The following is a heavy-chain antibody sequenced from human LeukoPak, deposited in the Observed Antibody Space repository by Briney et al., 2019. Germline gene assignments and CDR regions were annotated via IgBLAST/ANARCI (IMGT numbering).Heavy chain of an antibody. CDR3: AKPGIPSAYQGNYYMDV. V-gene: IGHV3-23*01. Sequence: GGSLRLSCAASGFTFSSYAMSWVRQAPGKGLEWVSAISGSGGSTYYADSVKGRFTISRDNSKNTLYLQMHSLRAEDTALYYCAKPGIPSAYQGNYYMDVWGKGTTVTVSS. CDR2: ISGSGGST. CDR1: GFTFSSYA. J-gene: IGHJ6*03. D-gene: IGHD3-16*01.